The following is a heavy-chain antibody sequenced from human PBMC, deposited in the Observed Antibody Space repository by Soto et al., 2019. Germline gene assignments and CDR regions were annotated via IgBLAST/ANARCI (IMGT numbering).Heavy chain of an antibody. J-gene: IGHJ4*02. V-gene: IGHV4-39*02. CDR2: IFFTGNT. Sequence: SETLSLTCTVSGGSISILSYYLGWIRQPPGKGLEWIGSIFFTGNTYYNPSLESRVAISVDTSRNHFSLTVNSVTAAETAVYYCASRHCSGGNCYNPGFDSWRQGHFVPVSS. D-gene: IGHD2-15*01. CDR1: GGSISILSYY. CDR3: ASRHCSGGNCYNPGFDS.